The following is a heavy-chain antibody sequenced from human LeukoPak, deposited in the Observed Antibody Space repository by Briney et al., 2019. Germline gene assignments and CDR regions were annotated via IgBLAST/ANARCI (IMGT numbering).Heavy chain of an antibody. CDR3: ARGGGYSYGYAMDY. V-gene: IGHV1-8*01. CDR1: GYTFTSYD. J-gene: IGHJ4*02. D-gene: IGHD5-18*01. Sequence: ASVKVSCKASGYTFTSYDINWVRQATGQGLEWMGWMNPNSGNTGYAQKFQGRVTMTRNTSISTAYMELSSLRSEDTAVYYGARGGGYSYGYAMDYWGQGTLVTVSS. CDR2: MNPNSGNT.